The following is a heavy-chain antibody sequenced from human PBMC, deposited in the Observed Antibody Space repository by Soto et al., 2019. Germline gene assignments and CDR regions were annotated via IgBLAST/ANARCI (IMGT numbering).Heavy chain of an antibody. V-gene: IGHV4-4*07. CDR2: VHSSGST. Sequence: SETLSLTCTVSGDSMNTYHWSWIRQPAGKGLGWIGHVHSSGSTNYNPSLKSRVTMSVDTSKNQFSLRLMSVTAADTAVYYCARDQGVAAAGITWFDPWGQGSRVTVSS. D-gene: IGHD6-13*01. J-gene: IGHJ5*02. CDR1: GDSMNTYH. CDR3: ARDQGVAAAGITWFDP.